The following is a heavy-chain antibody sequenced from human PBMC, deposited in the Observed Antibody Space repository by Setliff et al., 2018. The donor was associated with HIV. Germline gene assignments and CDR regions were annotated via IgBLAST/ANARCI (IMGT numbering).Heavy chain of an antibody. CDR3: ASAYDYYMDV. CDR2: IIPILGEA. J-gene: IGHJ6*03. Sequence: SVKVSCKASGDTFSRYAISWVRQAPGQGLEWMGGIIPILGEAKYAQKFQGTVTITADKSTSTVYMELSSLKSEDTAVYYCASAYDYYMDVWGKGTTVT. V-gene: IGHV1-69*10. CDR1: GDTFSRYA.